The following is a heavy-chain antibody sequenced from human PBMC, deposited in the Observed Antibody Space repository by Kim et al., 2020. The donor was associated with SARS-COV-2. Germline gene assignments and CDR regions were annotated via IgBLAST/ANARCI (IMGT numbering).Heavy chain of an antibody. J-gene: IGHJ6*02. CDR1: GFTFSSYA. Sequence: GGSLRLSCAASGFTFSSYAMHWVRQAPGKGLEWVAVISYDGSNKYYADSVKGRFTISRDNSKNTLYLQMNSLRAEDTAVYYCARVRGGSYYYGMDVWGQGTTVTVSS. V-gene: IGHV3-30*04. CDR2: ISYDGSNK. D-gene: IGHD1-26*01. CDR3: ARVRGGSYYYGMDV.